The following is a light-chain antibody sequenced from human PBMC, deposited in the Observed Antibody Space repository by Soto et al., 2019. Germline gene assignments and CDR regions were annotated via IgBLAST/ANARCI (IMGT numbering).Light chain of an antibody. V-gene: IGKV3-20*01. CDR1: QSVGRST. Sequence: IVLTQSPGTLSLSGGERATLSCRASQSVGRSTLAWYQQRPGQAPRLLIDDASSRATGIPDRFSGSGSGTDFTLTINGLEPEDFAVYYCQQYGDSPGAFGPGTKVDI. CDR2: DAS. CDR3: QQYGDSPGA. J-gene: IGKJ3*01.